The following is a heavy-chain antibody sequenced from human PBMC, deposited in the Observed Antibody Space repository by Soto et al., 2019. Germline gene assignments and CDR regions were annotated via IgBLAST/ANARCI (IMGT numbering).Heavy chain of an antibody. J-gene: IGHJ4*02. CDR3: AKDHHGGSAVTTRTFDY. D-gene: IGHD4-17*01. V-gene: IGHV3-30*18. Sequence: QVQLVESGGGVVQPGKSLRLSCADSGFTFSVYGMHWVRQAPGKGLEWVALISSDGTKKNYADSVEGRFTIYRDTSKNTLYLQMNSLRAEDTAVYYCAKDHHGGSAVTTRTFDYWGQGTLVTVSS. CDR1: GFTFSVYG. CDR2: ISSDGTKK.